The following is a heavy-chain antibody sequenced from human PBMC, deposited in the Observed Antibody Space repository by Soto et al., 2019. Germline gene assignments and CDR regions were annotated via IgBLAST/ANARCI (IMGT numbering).Heavy chain of an antibody. CDR2: MHHSGRT. J-gene: IGHJ4*02. CDR3: ARVPDY. CDR1: GAYMRNDYYY. V-gene: IGHV4-31*11. Sequence: PSETLSLTCAVSGAYMRNDYYYWSWVRQKPGKDLEWIGHMHHSGRTHYNPSLKSRVAISVDTSKNQFSLYLNSVTAADTAVYYCARVPDYWGQGTLVTVS.